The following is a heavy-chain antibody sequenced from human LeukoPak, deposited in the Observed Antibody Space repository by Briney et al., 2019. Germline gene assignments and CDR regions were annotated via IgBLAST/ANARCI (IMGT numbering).Heavy chain of an antibody. CDR1: GFTFSSYA. Sequence: GGFLRLSCAASGFTFSSYAMHWVRQAPGKGLEWVAVISYDGSNKYYADSVKGRFTISRDNSKNTLYLQMNSLRAEDTAVYYCARSIETVVTALYWGQGTLVTVSS. J-gene: IGHJ4*02. V-gene: IGHV3-30-3*01. CDR3: ARSIETVVTALY. D-gene: IGHD4-23*01. CDR2: ISYDGSNK.